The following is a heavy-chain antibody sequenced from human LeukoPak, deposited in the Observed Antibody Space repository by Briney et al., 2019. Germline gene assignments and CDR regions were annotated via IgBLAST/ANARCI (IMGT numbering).Heavy chain of an antibody. V-gene: IGHV4-4*09. CDR3: ARSYYDFLTGYYLDY. D-gene: IGHD3-9*01. CDR1: GDSISSYY. J-gene: IGHJ4*02. Sequence: SETLSLTCNVSGDSISSYYWSWIRQPPGEGLEWIGYIYTSGTTSYNPSLKSRVTISVDTSKNRFSLRLSSVTAADTAVYYCARSYYDFLTGYYLDYWGQGTLVTVSS. CDR2: IYTSGTT.